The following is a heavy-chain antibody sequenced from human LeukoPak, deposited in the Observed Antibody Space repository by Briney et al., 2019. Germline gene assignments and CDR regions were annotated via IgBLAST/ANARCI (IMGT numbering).Heavy chain of an antibody. V-gene: IGHV4-39*07. CDR2: IYYSGST. CDR1: GGSISSSSYY. Sequence: SETLSLTCTVSGGSISSSSYYWGWIRQPPGKGLEWIGSIYYSGSTYYNPSLKSRVTISVDTSKNQFSLKLSSVTAADTAVYYCARRPSVAGYADWGQGTLVTVSS. CDR3: ARRPSVAGYAD. J-gene: IGHJ4*02. D-gene: IGHD6-19*01.